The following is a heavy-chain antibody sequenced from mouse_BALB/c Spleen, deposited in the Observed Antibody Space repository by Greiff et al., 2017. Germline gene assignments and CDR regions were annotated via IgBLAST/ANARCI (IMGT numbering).Heavy chain of an antibody. CDR3: TRGYGSSPWFAY. CDR2: IYPGSGST. V-gene: IGHV1S22*01. CDR1: GYTFTSYW. D-gene: IGHD1-1*01. Sequence: LQQPGSELVRPGASVKLSCKASGYTFTSYWMHWVKQRPGQGLEWIGNIYPGSGSTNYDEKFKSKATLTVDTSSSTAYMQLSSLTAEDSAFYYCTRGYGSSPWFAYWGQGTRVTVSA. J-gene: IGHJ3*01.